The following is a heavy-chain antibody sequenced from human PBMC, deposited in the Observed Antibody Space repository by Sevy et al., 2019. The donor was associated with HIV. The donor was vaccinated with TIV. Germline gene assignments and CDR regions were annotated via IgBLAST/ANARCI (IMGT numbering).Heavy chain of an antibody. J-gene: IGHJ5*02. V-gene: IGHV1-69*10. CDR3: ARDRPCGGDCYILDP. CDR1: GDIFSNYG. CDR2: ILPISGLV. D-gene: IGHD2-21*01. Sequence: ASVKVSCKASGDIFSNYGINWGRQAPGQGLQWMGGILPISGLVNYAQKFQGRVTISADKSTGTVYMALSSLRSEDTAVYYCARDRPCGGDCYILDPWGQGVLVTVSS.